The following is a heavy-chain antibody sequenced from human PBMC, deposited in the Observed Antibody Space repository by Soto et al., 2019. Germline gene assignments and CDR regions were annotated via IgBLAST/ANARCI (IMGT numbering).Heavy chain of an antibody. CDR3: ARGIGDYDSSGYYPFDY. J-gene: IGHJ4*02. V-gene: IGHV1-69*01. CDR2: IIPIFGTA. D-gene: IGHD3-22*01. Sequence: QVQLVQSGAEVKKPGSSVKVSCKASGGTFSSYAISWVRQAPGQGLEWMGGIIPIFGTANYAQKFQGRVTITADESTSTAYMALSSLRSEDTAVYYCARGIGDYDSSGYYPFDYWGQGTLVTVSS. CDR1: GGTFSSYA.